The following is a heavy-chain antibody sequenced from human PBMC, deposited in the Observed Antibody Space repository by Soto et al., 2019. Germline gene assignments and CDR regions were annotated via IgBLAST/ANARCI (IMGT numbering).Heavy chain of an antibody. CDR1: GGSIMSYS. CDR2: VYNSGST. V-gene: IGHV4-59*01. J-gene: IGHJ4*02. CDR3: ARAQFNILTGYYIDY. D-gene: IGHD3-9*01. Sequence: SETLRLTCTFSGGSIMSYSGNWLRQPPGKALEWIGYVYNSGSTNYNPSLKSRVTISVDTSKNQFSLKLRSVTAADTAVYYCARAQFNILTGYYIDYWGQATLVTVSS.